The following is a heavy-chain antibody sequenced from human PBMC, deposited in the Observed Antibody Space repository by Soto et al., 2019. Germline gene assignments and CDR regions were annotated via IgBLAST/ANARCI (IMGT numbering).Heavy chain of an antibody. V-gene: IGHV3-30*04. CDR2: ISYDGRNK. D-gene: IGHD4-4*01. CDR1: GFTFSSYA. J-gene: IGHJ2*01. Sequence: QVQLVESGGGVVQPGRSLRLSCAASGFTFSSYAMHWVRQAPGKGLEWVAVISYDGRNKYYADSVKGRFTISRDNSKNTLYLQRNSLRAEDTAVYYCARPLWRDDYNWGYFDLWGRGTLVTVSS. CDR3: ARPLWRDDYNWGYFDL.